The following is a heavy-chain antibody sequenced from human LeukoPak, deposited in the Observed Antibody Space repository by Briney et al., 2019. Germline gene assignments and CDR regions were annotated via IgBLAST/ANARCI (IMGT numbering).Heavy chain of an antibody. J-gene: IGHJ4*02. D-gene: IGHD4-17*01. V-gene: IGHV4-59*08. CDR2: IYYSGST. CDR3: ARLGITADDYGDYVGGGGFDY. Sequence: SETLSLTCTVSGGSISSYYWSWIRQPPGKGLEWIGYIYYSGSTNYNPSLKSRVTISVDTSKNQFSLKLSSVTAADTAVYYCARLGITADDYGDYVGGGGFDYWGQGTLVTVSS. CDR1: GGSISSYY.